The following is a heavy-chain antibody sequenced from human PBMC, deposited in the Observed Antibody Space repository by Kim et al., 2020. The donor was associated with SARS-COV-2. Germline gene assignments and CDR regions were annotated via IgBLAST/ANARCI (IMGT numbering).Heavy chain of an antibody. V-gene: IGHV4-59*13. CDR1: GGSISSYC. D-gene: IGHD5-12*01. CDR3: AAGYRGFHYFDY. CDR2: MYYSGST. Sequence: SETLSLTCTVSGGSISSYCWSWIRQPPGKGLEWIWYMYYSGSTNYNTTLKSRVTISVDTSKNQFSLKLSSVTAADTAVYYCAAGYRGFHYFDYWGQGTLVTVSS. J-gene: IGHJ4*02.